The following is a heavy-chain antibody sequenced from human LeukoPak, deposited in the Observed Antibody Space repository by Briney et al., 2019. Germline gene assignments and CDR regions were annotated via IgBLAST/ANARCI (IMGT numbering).Heavy chain of an antibody. Sequence: GGSLRLSCAASGFTFSSFGMNWVRQAPGKGLEWLSYISSSSTSIYYADSVKGRFTISRDNAKNTLYLQMNSLRAEDTAVYYCARDLVVSSSWYVNYYYYGMDVWGQGTTVTVSS. CDR2: ISSSSTSI. CDR3: ARDLVVSSSWYVNYYYYGMDV. CDR1: GFTFSSFG. D-gene: IGHD6-13*01. J-gene: IGHJ6*02. V-gene: IGHV3-48*01.